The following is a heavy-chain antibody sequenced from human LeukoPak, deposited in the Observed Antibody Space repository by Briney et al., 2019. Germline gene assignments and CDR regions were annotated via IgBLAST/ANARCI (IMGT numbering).Heavy chain of an antibody. J-gene: IGHJ4*02. CDR1: GGSISSSSYY. V-gene: IGHV4-39*07. D-gene: IGHD2-15*01. CDR3: ARAGLVVVVAAGGCFDY. CDR2: IYHSGST. Sequence: SETLSLTCTVSGGSISSSSYYWGWIRQPPGKGLEWIGIIYHSGSTYYNPPLKSRVTISVDTSKNQFSLKLSSVTAADTAVYYCARAGLVVVVAAGGCFDYWGQGTLVTVSS.